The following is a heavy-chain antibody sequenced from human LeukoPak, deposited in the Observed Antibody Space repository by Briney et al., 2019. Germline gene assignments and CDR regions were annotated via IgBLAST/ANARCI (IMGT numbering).Heavy chain of an antibody. CDR2: IYAGDSDT. CDR1: GYSFTNYW. D-gene: IGHD6-19*01. CDR3: ARRPLYSSGAFDI. V-gene: IGHV5-51*01. Sequence: GESLKIPCKGSGYSFTNYWIGWVRQMPGKGLEWMGIIYAGDSDTRYRPSFQGQVTIAADKSFSTAYLQWSSLKASDTAMYYCARRPLYSSGAFDIWGQGTMVTVSS. J-gene: IGHJ3*02.